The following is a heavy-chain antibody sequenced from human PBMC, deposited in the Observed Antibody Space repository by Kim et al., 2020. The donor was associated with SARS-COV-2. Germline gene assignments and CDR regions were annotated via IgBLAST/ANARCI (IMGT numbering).Heavy chain of an antibody. CDR3: AKEGLLWFGEFYYGMDV. CDR1: GFTFSSYG. J-gene: IGHJ6*02. D-gene: IGHD3-10*01. V-gene: IGHV3-30*18. CDR2: ISYDGSNK. Sequence: GGSLRLSCAASGFTFSSYGMHWVRQAPGKGLEWVAVISYDGSNKYYADSVKGRFTISRDNSKNTLYLQMNSLRAEDTAVYYCAKEGLLWFGEFYYGMDVWGQGTTVTVSS.